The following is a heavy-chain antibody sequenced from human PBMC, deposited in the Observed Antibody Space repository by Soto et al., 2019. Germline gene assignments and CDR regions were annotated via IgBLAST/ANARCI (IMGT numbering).Heavy chain of an antibody. CDR2: FDPEDGGT. D-gene: IGHD3-22*01. CDR1: GYTLTELS. Sequence: ASVKVSCKVSGYTLTELSMHWVRQAPGKGLEWMGGFDPEDGGTIYAQKFQGRVTMTEDTSTDTAYMELSSLRSEDTAVYYCARPHYYDSSGYYYYFDYWGQGTLVTVSS. J-gene: IGHJ4*02. CDR3: ARPHYYDSSGYYYYFDY. V-gene: IGHV1-24*01.